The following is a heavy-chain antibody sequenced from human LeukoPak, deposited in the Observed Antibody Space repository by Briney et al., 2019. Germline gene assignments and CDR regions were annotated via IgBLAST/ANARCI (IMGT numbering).Heavy chain of an antibody. D-gene: IGHD3-22*01. CDR2: ISAYNGNT. Sequence: ASVKVSCKASGYTFTSYGISWVRQAPGQGLEWMGWISAYNGNTNYAQKLQGRVTMTTDTSTSTAYMELRSLRSADTAVYYCARDLSVTSSGYYYFYWGQGTLVTVSS. J-gene: IGHJ4*02. V-gene: IGHV1-18*01. CDR1: GYTFTSYG. CDR3: ARDLSVTSSGYYYFY.